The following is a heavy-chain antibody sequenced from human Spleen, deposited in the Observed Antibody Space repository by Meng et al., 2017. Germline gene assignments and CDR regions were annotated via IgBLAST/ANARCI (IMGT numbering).Heavy chain of an antibody. Sequence: ASVKVSCKASGGNFNNYIITWARQAPGQGLEWVGRINPKSGDTHYAQRFQGRVTMTGDTSISTAYMEPSGLRSDDTAMYYCARDENISAAGKLFGDYWGQGTLVTVSS. CDR3: ARDENISAAGKLFGDY. V-gene: IGHV1-2*06. D-gene: IGHD6-13*01. CDR2: INPKSGDT. J-gene: IGHJ4*02. CDR1: GGNFNNYI.